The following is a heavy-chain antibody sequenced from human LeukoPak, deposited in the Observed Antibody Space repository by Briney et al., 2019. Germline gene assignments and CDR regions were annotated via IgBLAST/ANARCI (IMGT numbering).Heavy chain of an antibody. CDR3: ARDLWSSGWFDY. CDR2: ISSSGSTI. V-gene: IGHV3-48*03. D-gene: IGHD6-19*01. J-gene: IGHJ4*02. Sequence: GGSLRLSCAASGFTFSSYEMNWVRQAPGKGLEWVSYISSSGSTIYYADSVKGRFTISRDNAKNSLYLQMNSLRAEDTAVYYCARDLWSSGWFDYRGQGTLVTVSS. CDR1: GFTFSSYE.